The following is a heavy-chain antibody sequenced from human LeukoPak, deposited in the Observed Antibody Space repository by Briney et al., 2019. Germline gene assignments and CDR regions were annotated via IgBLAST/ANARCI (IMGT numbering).Heavy chain of an antibody. CDR1: GYSISRSYL. D-gene: IGHD7-27*01. Sequence: SETLSLTCTVSGYSISRSYLWGWVRQPPGKAPEWIGCTSHDESSYQNPSLKSRVTISIDTSKNQFSLKMTSLTAADTAVYYCVRGELGDFDNWGQGILVTVSS. CDR2: TSHDESS. CDR3: VRGELGDFDN. J-gene: IGHJ4*02. V-gene: IGHV4-38-2*02.